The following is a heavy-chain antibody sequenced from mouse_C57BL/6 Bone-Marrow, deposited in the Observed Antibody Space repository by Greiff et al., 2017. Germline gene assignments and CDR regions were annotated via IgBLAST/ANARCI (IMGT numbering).Heavy chain of an antibody. J-gene: IGHJ3*01. D-gene: IGHD1-1*01. CDR2: ISSGGSYT. CDR3: ARPPYYYGGSSAWFAY. V-gene: IGHV5-6*01. Sequence: EVKVVESGGDLVKPGGSLKLSCAASGFTFSSYGMSWVRQTPDKRLEWVATISSGGSYTYYPDSVKGRFTISRDNAKNTLYLQMSSLKSEDTALYYCARPPYYYGGSSAWFAYWGQGTLVTVSA. CDR1: GFTFSSYG.